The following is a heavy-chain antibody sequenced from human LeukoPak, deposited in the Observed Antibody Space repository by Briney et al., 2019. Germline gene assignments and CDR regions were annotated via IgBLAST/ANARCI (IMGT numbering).Heavy chain of an antibody. V-gene: IGHV3-20*04. D-gene: IGHD3-22*01. CDR2: INWNGGST. J-gene: IGHJ3*02. CDR3: ARDLDSSGYYYSLDAFDI. CDR1: GFTFDDYG. Sequence: GGSLRLSCAASGFTFDDYGMSWVRQAPGKGLKWVSGINWNGGSTGYADSVKGRFTISRDNAKNSLYLQMNSLRAEDTALYYCARDLDSSGYYYSLDAFDIWGQGTMVTVSS.